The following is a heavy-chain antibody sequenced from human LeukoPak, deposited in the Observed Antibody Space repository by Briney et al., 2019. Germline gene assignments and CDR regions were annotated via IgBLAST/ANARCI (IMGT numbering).Heavy chain of an antibody. CDR2: ISYDGTNK. CDR3: ARNENNGMDV. CDR1: GFTFSTYT. V-gene: IGHV3-30-3*01. Sequence: GRSLRLSCGASGFTFSTYTMHWVRQAPGKGLEWVAAISYDGTNKYYGDSVKGRFTISRDNSRMTLYLQMNSLRTEDTALYYCARNENNGMDVWGQGTLVTVSS. J-gene: IGHJ6*02.